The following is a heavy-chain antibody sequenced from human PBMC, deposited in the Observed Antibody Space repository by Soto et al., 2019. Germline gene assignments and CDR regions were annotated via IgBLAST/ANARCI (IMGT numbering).Heavy chain of an antibody. J-gene: IGHJ4*02. D-gene: IGHD2-2*01. Sequence: GGSLRLSCAASGFTFSSYGMSWVRQAPGKGLEWVSAITGSGDSTYYADSVKGRFTISRDNSKNTLHLQLNSLRAEDTALYYCAKISGSTSQSDYWGQGTLVTAPQ. CDR3: AKISGSTSQSDY. V-gene: IGHV3-23*01. CDR1: GFTFSSYG. CDR2: ITGSGDST.